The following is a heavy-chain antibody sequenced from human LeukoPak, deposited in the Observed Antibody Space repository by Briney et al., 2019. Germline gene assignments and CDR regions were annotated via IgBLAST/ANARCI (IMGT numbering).Heavy chain of an antibody. J-gene: IGHJ3*02. CDR3: ARVSGYYGENDAFDI. CDR2: IYYSGST. D-gene: IGHD3-22*01. V-gene: IGHV4-59*01. CDR1: GGSISSYY. Sequence: SETLSLTCTVSGGSISSYYWSWIRQPPGKGLEWIGYIYYSGSTNYNPSLKSRVTISVDTSKNQFSLKLSSVTAADTAVYYCARVSGYYGENDAFDIWGQGTMVTVSP.